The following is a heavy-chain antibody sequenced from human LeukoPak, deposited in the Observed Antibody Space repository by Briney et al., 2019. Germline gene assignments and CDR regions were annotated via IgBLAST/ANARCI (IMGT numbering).Heavy chain of an antibody. J-gene: IGHJ4*02. CDR1: GFTFDDYA. Sequence: GGSLRLSCAASGFTFDDYAMHWVRQAPGKGLEWVSLISWDGGSTYYADSVKGRFTISRDNSKNTLYLQMNSLRADDTAVYYCAKDKGMGSGPYYFDYWGQGTLVTVSS. V-gene: IGHV3-43D*03. D-gene: IGHD6-19*01. CDR2: ISWDGGST. CDR3: AKDKGMGSGPYYFDY.